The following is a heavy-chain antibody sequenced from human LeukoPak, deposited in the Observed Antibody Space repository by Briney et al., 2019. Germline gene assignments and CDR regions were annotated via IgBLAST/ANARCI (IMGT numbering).Heavy chain of an antibody. CDR1: GFTFSSYW. Sequence: GGSLRLSCAASGFTFSSYWMSWVRQAPGKGLEWVANIKQDGSEKYYVDSVKGRFTISRDNAKNSLYLQINSLRAEDTAVYHCVRVGYGDDFDYWGQGTLVTVSS. D-gene: IGHD4-17*01. J-gene: IGHJ4*02. CDR3: VRVGYGDDFDY. V-gene: IGHV3-7*01. CDR2: IKQDGSEK.